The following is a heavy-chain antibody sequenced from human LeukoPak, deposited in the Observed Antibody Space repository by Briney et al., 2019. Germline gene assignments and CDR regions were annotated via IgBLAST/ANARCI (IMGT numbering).Heavy chain of an antibody. CDR3: ARDLYYYDSSGSFPFDY. D-gene: IGHD3-22*01. CDR1: GGSISSYY. Sequence: SGTLSLTCTVSGGSISSYYWSWIRQPAGKGLEWIGRIYTSGSTNYNPSLKSRVTMSVDTSKNQFSLKLSSVTAADTAVYYCARDLYYYDSSGSFPFDYWGQGTLITVSS. V-gene: IGHV4-4*07. CDR2: IYTSGST. J-gene: IGHJ4*02.